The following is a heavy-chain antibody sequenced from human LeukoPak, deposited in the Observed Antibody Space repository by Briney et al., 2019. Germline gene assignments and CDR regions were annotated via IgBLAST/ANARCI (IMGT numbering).Heavy chain of an antibody. D-gene: IGHD3-9*01. V-gene: IGHV3-30*04. Sequence: PGRSLRLSCAASVFTFSSYAMHGVRQARGKGLEWVAVISYDGSNKYYADSVKGRFTISRDNSKNTLYLQMNSLRAEDTAVYYCARDYYDILTGYSAFDYWGQGTLVTVSS. J-gene: IGHJ4*02. CDR3: ARDYYDILTGYSAFDY. CDR1: VFTFSSYA. CDR2: ISYDGSNK.